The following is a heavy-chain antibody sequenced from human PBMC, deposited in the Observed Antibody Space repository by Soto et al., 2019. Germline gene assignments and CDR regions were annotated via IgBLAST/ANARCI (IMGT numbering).Heavy chain of an antibody. CDR2: INHSGST. CDR3: ASGTMVRGVIRNYYYYGMDV. Sequence: SVTLSLTCAVYGVSFSGYYWSWIRQPPGKGLEWIGEINHSGSTNYNPSLKSRVTISVDTSKNQFSLKLSSVTAADTAVYYCASGTMVRGVIRNYYYYGMDVWGQGTTVTVSS. V-gene: IGHV4-34*01. CDR1: GVSFSGYY. D-gene: IGHD3-10*01. J-gene: IGHJ6*02.